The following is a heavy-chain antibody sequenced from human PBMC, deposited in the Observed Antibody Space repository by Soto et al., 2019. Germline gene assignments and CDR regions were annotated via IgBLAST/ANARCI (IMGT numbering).Heavy chain of an antibody. CDR2: MWYDGLRQ. CDR3: VKESTPPFFDS. CDR1: GFTLSNYG. Sequence: GGSLRLSCVGSGFTLSNYGVHWVRQAPGKGLEWVALMWYDGLRQTYLDSVRGRFTVSRDSSTNTIYLQMNSLRVEDTGNYFCVKESTPPFFDSWGQGTPVTVSS. J-gene: IGHJ4*02. V-gene: IGHV3-33*03. D-gene: IGHD2-15*01.